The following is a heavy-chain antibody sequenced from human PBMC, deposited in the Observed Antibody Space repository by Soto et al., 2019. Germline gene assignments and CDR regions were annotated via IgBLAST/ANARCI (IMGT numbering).Heavy chain of an antibody. J-gene: IGHJ4*02. CDR3: ARHISIVTASRYFDY. D-gene: IGHD2-21*02. CDR1: GYSFPTYW. Sequence: GESLKISCKGSGYSFPTYWLAWVRQMPGKGLEWMGIIYPGDSDTRYSPSFQGQVTISADKSISTAYLQWSSLKASDTAIYYCARHISIVTASRYFDYWGQGTLVTAPQ. CDR2: IYPGDSDT. V-gene: IGHV5-51*01.